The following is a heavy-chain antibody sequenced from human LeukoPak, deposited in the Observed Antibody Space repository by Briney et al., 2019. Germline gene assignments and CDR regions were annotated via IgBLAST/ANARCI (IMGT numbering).Heavy chain of an antibody. V-gene: IGHV1-2*02. J-gene: IGHJ4*02. CDR2: VHPNDGDT. D-gene: IGHD2-2*01. CDR1: GYTFTDYY. Sequence: GSVTVSCLASGYTFTDYYMHWVRQAAGRGFEWMGWVHPNDGDTNHAQKFQGRVTMTRDTSISTAHMEVSRLRSDDTAVYYCARANFLYCSSTTCLFDYWGQGTLVTVSS. CDR3: ARANFLYCSSTTCLFDY.